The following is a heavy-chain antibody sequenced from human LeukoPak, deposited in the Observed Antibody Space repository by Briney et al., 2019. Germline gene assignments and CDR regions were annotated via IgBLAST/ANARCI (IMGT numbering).Heavy chain of an antibody. D-gene: IGHD2-21*02. CDR2: FDPEDGET. CDR3: ATVVVTAPGEDYFDY. V-gene: IGHV1-24*01. Sequence: ASVTVSCKVSGYTLTELSMHWVRQAPGKGLEWMGGFDPEDGETIYAQKFQGRVTMTEDTSTDTAYMELSSLRSEDTAVYYCATVVVTAPGEDYFDYWGQGTPVTVSS. J-gene: IGHJ4*02. CDR1: GYTLTELS.